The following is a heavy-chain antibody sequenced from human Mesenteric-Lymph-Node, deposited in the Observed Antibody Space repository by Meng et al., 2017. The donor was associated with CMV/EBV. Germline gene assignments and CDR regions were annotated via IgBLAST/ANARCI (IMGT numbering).Heavy chain of an antibody. V-gene: IGHV3-23*01. J-gene: IGHJ4*02. CDR2: IIGSGTST. D-gene: IGHD5-12*01. CDR3: ARSQRASTYSPFDY. Sequence: GESLKISCAASGFSFSTYWMSWVRQAPGKGLEWVSGIIGSGTSTFYADSVKGRFTISRDNSRNTLYLQMNSLRAEDTAVYYCARSQRASTYSPFDYRGQGTLVTVSS. CDR1: GFSFSTYW.